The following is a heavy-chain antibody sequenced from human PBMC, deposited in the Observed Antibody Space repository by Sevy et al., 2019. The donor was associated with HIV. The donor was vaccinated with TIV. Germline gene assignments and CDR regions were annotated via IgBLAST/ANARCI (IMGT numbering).Heavy chain of an antibody. D-gene: IGHD4-17*01. CDR2: IYYDGTNK. CDR1: GFTPSTYG. CDR3: ARDPRLYGDYLLAYFDY. J-gene: IGHJ4*02. Sequence: GGSLRLSCAASGFTPSTYGIQWVRQVPGKGLEWVAVIYYDGTNKHYADSVKGRFTISRDSSRNTVFLQMDSLRAEDTGVYYCARDPRLYGDYLLAYFDYWGQGTLVTVSS. V-gene: IGHV3-33*01.